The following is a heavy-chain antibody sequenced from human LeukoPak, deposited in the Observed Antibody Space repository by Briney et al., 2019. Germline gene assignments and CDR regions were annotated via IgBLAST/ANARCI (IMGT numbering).Heavy chain of an antibody. V-gene: IGHV4-34*01. J-gene: IGHJ4*02. CDR3: ARHHGTGNQFDY. CDR2: INHSGST. D-gene: IGHD3/OR15-3a*01. CDR1: GGSFSGYY. Sequence: SETLSLTCAVYGGSFSGYYWSWIRQPPGKGLEWIGEINHSGSTNYNPSLKSRVTISVDTSKNQFSLKLSSVTAADTAVYYCARHHGTGNQFDYWGQGTLVTVSS.